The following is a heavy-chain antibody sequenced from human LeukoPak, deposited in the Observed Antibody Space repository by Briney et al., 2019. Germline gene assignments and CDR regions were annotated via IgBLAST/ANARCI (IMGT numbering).Heavy chain of an antibody. V-gene: IGHV3-23*01. Sequence: GGSLRFSCAASGFTFSSYAMSWVRQAPGKGLEWVSAISGSGGSTYYADSVKGRFTISRDNSQNTVSLQVNNLRTEDTALYFCAKTSLSDASGHYYYMDVWGKGTTVTVSS. CDR2: ISGSGGST. CDR3: AKTSLSDASGHYYYMDV. D-gene: IGHD3-3*01. J-gene: IGHJ6*03. CDR1: GFTFSSYA.